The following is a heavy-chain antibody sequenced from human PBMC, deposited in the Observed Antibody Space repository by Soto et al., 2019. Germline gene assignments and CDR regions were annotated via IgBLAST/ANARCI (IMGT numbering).Heavy chain of an antibody. CDR3: GRDLRAYEGYWYVDL. V-gene: IGHV3-13*01. D-gene: IGHD3-10*01. CDR1: GFTFSSYD. CDR2: IGTAGET. Sequence: ESGGGLVQPGGSLRLSCAASGFTFSSYDMHWVRQATGKGLEWVSGIGTAGETYYPGSVKGRFTISRENAKNSLYLQMNSLRSGDTAVYYWGRDLRAYEGYWYVDLWGRGTLVTVSS. J-gene: IGHJ2*01.